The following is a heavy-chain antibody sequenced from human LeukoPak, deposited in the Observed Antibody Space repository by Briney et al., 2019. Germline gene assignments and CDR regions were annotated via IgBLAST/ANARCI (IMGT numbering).Heavy chain of an antibody. CDR3: ARSIVVVVPAATYYYYYYMDV. CDR1: GGSFSGYY. V-gene: IGHV4-34*01. Sequence: SETLSLTCAVYGGSFSGYYWSWIRQPPGKGLEWIGEINHSGSTNYNPSLKSRVTMSVDTSKNQFSLKLSSVTAADTAVYYCARSIVVVVPAATYYYYYYMDVWGKGTTVTVSS. CDR2: INHSGST. D-gene: IGHD2-2*01. J-gene: IGHJ6*03.